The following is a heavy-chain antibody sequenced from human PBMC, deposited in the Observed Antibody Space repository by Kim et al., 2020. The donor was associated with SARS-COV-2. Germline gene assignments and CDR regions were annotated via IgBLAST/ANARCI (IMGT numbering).Heavy chain of an antibody. CDR1: RFTFSSSA. CDR2: IFGSGHGT. D-gene: IGHD2-2*01. Sequence: GGSLRLSCVGSRFTFSSSAMTWVRQPPGKGLEWVSTIFGSGHGTYYSSSVRGRFIVSRDNSKNTLYLQMDNLRADDTAIYYCAKNVHLTSVTFLWYLDLWGRGTSVTVSS. V-gene: IGHV3-23*01. CDR3: AKNVHLTSVTFLWYLDL. J-gene: IGHJ2*01.